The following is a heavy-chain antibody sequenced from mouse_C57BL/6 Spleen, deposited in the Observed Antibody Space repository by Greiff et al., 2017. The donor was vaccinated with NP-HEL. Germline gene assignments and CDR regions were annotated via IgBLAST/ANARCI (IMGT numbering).Heavy chain of an antibody. J-gene: IGHJ4*01. CDR1: GYTFTSYW. V-gene: IGHV1-64*01. CDR3: ARRDGNLNAMDY. Sequence: VQLQQPGAELVKPGASVKLSCKASGYTFTSYWMHWVKQRPGQGLEWIGMIHPNSGSTNYNEKFKRKATLTVDKSSSTAYMQLSSLTSEDSAVYYCARRDGNLNAMDYWGQGTSVTVSS. D-gene: IGHD2-1*01. CDR2: IHPNSGST.